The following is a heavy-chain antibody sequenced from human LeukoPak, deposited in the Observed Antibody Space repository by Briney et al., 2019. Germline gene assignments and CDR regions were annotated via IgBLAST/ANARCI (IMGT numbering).Heavy chain of an antibody. Sequence: GGSLRLSCAASGFRFTTYWMTWVRQAPGKGLEWVANIKEDGSDKHYVDSVKGRFTISRDNAKNSLYLQMNSLRAEDTAVYYCARDGGSYPYHYMDVWGKGTTVTVSS. CDR2: IKEDGSDK. V-gene: IGHV3-7*01. D-gene: IGHD1-26*01. CDR1: GFRFTTYW. CDR3: ARDGGSYPYHYMDV. J-gene: IGHJ6*03.